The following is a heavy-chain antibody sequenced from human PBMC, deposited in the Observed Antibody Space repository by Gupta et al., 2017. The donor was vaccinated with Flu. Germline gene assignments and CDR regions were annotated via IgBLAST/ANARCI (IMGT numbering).Heavy chain of an antibody. D-gene: IGHD2-2*01. CDR3: ARDGSSTDPDV. J-gene: IGHJ6*02. CDR2: IYYSGST. Sequence: GYIYYSGSTYYNPSLKSRVTISVDTSKNQFSLKLSSVTAADTAVYYCARDGSSTDPDVWGQGTTVTVSS. V-gene: IGHV4-31*02.